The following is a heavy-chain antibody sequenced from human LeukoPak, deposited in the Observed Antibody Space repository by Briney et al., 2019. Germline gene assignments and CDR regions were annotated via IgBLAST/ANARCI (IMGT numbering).Heavy chain of an antibody. J-gene: IGHJ4*02. CDR1: GFTFSSYG. D-gene: IGHD3-3*01. V-gene: IGHV3-30*18. CDR3: AKDAGPKLRFLEWLFFL. Sequence: GGSLRLSCAASGFTFSSYGMHWVRQAPGKGLEWVAVISYDGSNKYYADSVKGRFTISRDNSKNTLYLQMNSLRAEDTAAYYCAKDAGPKLRFLEWLFFLWGQGTLVTVSS. CDR2: ISYDGSNK.